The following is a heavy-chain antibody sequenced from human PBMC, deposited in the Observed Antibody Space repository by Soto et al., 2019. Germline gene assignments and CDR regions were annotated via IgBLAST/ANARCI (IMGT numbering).Heavy chain of an antibody. V-gene: IGHV4-59*08. CDR3: ARHYCSGGSCPSYFDY. D-gene: IGHD2-15*01. CDR1: GGSISSYY. J-gene: IGHJ4*02. Sequence: QVQLQESGPGLVKPSETLSLTCTVSGGSISSYYWSWIRQPPGKGLGWIGNIYYSGRTNYYPSLSGRVTISVYTSKNDFSPELSSVTASDTAVYYWARHYCSGGSCPSYFDYWGQGTLVTVSS. CDR2: IYYSGRT.